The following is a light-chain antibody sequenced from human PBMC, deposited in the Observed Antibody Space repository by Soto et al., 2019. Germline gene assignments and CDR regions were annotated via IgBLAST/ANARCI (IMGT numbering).Light chain of an antibody. J-gene: IGKJ2*01. CDR3: QQYNNWPPPYT. CDR1: QSVSSN. V-gene: IGKV3-15*01. CDR2: GAS. Sequence: EIVMTQSPATLSVSPGERATLSCRASQSVSSNLAWYQQKPGQAPRLLIYGASTRATGIPARFSGSGSGTEFTLTISSLQSGDFAVYYCQQYNNWPPPYTFGQGTKLEIK.